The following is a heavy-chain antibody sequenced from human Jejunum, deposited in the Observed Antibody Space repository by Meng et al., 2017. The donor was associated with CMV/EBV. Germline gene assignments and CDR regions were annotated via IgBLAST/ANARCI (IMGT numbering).Heavy chain of an antibody. CDR2: INGDGNTT. D-gene: IGHD1-26*01. CDR1: GFTVSSYW. CDR3: ANTKYSGTYFDF. J-gene: IGHJ4*02. V-gene: IGHV3-74*01. Sequence: AAAGFTVSSYWLHWVRQVPGKGLVWVSRINGDGNTTASADSVQGRFTISRDNAQNTLYLQMNSLTAEDTGVYYCANTKYSGTYFDFWGQGTLVTVSS.